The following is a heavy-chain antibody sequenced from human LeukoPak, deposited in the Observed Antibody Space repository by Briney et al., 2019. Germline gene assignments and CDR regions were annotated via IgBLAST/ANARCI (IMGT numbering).Heavy chain of an antibody. CDR1: GFXFSRYS. J-gene: IGHJ4*02. V-gene: IGHV3-21*01. D-gene: IGHD3-10*01. Sequence: PGGSLRLSCAASGFXFSRYSINWVRQAPGKGLEWVSAISASSNYIYYADSVKGRFTISRDNARRSVYLQLSSLRAEDTAVYFCARDPLVTSGNFDYWGQGNLVTVSS. CDR3: ARDPLVTSGNFDY. CDR2: ISASSNYI.